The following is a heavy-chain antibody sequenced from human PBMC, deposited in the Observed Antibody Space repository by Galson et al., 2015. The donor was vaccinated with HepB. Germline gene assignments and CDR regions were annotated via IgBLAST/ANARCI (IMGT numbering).Heavy chain of an antibody. J-gene: IGHJ4*02. CDR2: IRGGNRYI. CDR1: GFTFYSYT. CDR3: VRAAYSGTWYAPGDY. V-gene: IGHV3-21*01. D-gene: IGHD6-13*01. Sequence: SLRLSCAASGFTFYSYTMNWVRQAPGKGLEWLASIRGGNRYIYYRDSMKGRFTISRDNAKKPLYLQMTSLRAEDTAVYYCVRAAYSGTWYAPGDYWGQGTLVTVSS.